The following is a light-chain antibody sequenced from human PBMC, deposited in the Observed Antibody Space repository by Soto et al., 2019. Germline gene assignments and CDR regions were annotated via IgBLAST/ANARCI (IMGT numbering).Light chain of an antibody. V-gene: IGLV2-14*01. Sequence: QSVLTQPASVSGSPGQSITISCTGTSGDVGGYYYVSWYQQLPGKAPKLTISEVSNRPSGVSNRFSGSKSGNTASLTISGLQAEDEADYYCSSYTAGGTIFGTGTKV. J-gene: IGLJ1*01. CDR2: EVS. CDR3: SSYTAGGTI. CDR1: SGDVGGYYY.